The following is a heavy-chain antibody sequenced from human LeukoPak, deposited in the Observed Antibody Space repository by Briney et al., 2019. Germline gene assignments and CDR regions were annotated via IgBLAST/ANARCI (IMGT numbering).Heavy chain of an antibody. V-gene: IGHV4-59*01. D-gene: IGHD3-22*01. CDR1: GVSTTNNY. J-gene: IGHJ5*02. CDR2: MYNTVTT. Sequence: SETLSLTCSVSGVSTTNNYWSWIRQPPGKGLEWIGYMYNTVTTNYNPSLKSRLTMSLDTSKNQFSLKLSSVTAADTAVYYCAREGSSAYAWFDPWGQGTLVTVSS. CDR3: AREGSSAYAWFDP.